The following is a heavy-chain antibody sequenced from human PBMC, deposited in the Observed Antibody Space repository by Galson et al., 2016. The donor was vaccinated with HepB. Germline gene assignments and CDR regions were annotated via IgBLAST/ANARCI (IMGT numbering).Heavy chain of an antibody. CDR2: INDSGST. Sequence: SETLSLTCAVYGGSFSGYYWSWIRQSPGKELEWIGEINDSGSTNNNPSLRRRVTISVDSSKNQFSLNLRSVTAADTAVYYCARGRPRRLALAGRIRSFFFDYWGQGTLVTVSS. D-gene: IGHD6-19*01. CDR1: GGSFSGYY. J-gene: IGHJ4*02. CDR3: ARGRPRRLALAGRIRSFFFDY. V-gene: IGHV4-34*01.